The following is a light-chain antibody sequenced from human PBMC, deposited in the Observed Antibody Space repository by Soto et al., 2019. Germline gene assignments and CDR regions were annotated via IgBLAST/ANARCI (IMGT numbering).Light chain of an antibody. CDR3: QQYNDYPWT. Sequence: DIQMTQSPSTLSTSVGDRVTITCRASQSISSWWAWYQQKPGKAPKLLIYKASSLESGVPSRFSGSGSETEFTLTISSLQPDDFATYYCQQYNDYPWTFGQGTKVEIK. V-gene: IGKV1-5*03. J-gene: IGKJ1*01. CDR1: QSISSW. CDR2: KAS.